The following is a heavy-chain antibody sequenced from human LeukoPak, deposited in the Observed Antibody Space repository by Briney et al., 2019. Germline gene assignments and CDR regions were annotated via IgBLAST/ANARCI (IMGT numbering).Heavy chain of an antibody. D-gene: IGHD3-3*01. CDR3: AKARYYDFWSGSFDYRFDP. Sequence: GGSLRLSCAASGFTFSSYGMHWVRQAPGKGLEWVAFIRYDGSYKNYADSVKGRFTISRDNSKNTLYLQMNSLRAEDTAVYYCAKARYYDFWSGSFDYRFDPWGQGTLVTVSS. CDR2: IRYDGSYK. V-gene: IGHV3-30*02. J-gene: IGHJ5*02. CDR1: GFTFSSYG.